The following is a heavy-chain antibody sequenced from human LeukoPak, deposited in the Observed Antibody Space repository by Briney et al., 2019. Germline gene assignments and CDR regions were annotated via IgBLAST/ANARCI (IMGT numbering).Heavy chain of an antibody. V-gene: IGHV3-30*02. J-gene: IGHJ4*02. D-gene: IGHD2-2*01. CDR3: AKDQCTRTSCDGYPGY. CDR2: IHFDGSTK. CDR1: GFTFSSYG. Sequence: PGGSLRLPCAASGFTFSSYGMHWVRQAPGKGLEWVAFIHFDGSTKYSGDSVQGRFTISRDNSRNILYLQMNNLRPEDTAFYYCAKDQCTRTSCDGYPGYWGQGTLVTVSS.